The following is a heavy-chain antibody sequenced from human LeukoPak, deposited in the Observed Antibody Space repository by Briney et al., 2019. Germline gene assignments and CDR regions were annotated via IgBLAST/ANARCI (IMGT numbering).Heavy chain of an antibody. CDR3: ARDLTTSSTAYFHH. Sequence: PGGSLRLSCTASGFTFNTYSMNWVRQAPGKGLEWVSSISSSSRYTYYADSVKGRFTISRDNGKNSLYLQMNSLRAEDTAVYYCARDLTTSSTAYFHHWGQGTLVTVAS. CDR1: GFTFNTYS. V-gene: IGHV3-21*01. J-gene: IGHJ1*01. D-gene: IGHD6-6*01. CDR2: ISSSSRYT.